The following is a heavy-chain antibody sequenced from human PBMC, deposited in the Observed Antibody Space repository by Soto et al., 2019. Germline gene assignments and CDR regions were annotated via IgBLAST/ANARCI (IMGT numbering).Heavy chain of an antibody. CDR2: VSVSGNA. D-gene: IGHD3-3*01. Sequence: HLQESGPGLVAPSQTLSLRCIVSGDSIGTGAFYWTWIRQFPGKGLEWIGYVSVSGNAYYNPSLKSRVAMSIETSENQLSLRLLSVTAADAAVYFCARALGGVSSSGMDVWGQGTTVTVSS. CDR1: GDSIGTGAFY. CDR3: ARALGGVSSSGMDV. V-gene: IGHV4-31*03. J-gene: IGHJ6*02.